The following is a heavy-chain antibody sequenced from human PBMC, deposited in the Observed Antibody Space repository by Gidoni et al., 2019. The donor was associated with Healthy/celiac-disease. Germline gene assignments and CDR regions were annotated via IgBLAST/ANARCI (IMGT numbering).Heavy chain of an antibody. CDR2: ISGSGGST. J-gene: IGHJ4*02. D-gene: IGHD6-13*01. CDR1: GFTFSSYA. CDR3: ASHRIAAAGNPWY. Sequence: EVQLLESGGGLVQPGGSLRLSCAASGFTFSSYARSWVRQAPGKGLEWVSAISGSGGSTYYADAVKGRFTISRDNSKNTLYLQMNSLRAEDTAIYYCASHRIAAAGNPWYWGQGTLVTVSS. V-gene: IGHV3-23*01.